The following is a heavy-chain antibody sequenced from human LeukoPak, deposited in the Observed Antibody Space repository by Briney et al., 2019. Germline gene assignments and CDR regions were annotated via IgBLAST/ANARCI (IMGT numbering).Heavy chain of an antibody. CDR3: ARSIAAAGSRVNWFDP. CDR1: GGSISSGGYS. CDR2: IYHSGST. D-gene: IGHD6-13*01. V-gene: IGHV4-30-2*01. J-gene: IGHJ5*02. Sequence: PSETLSLTCVVSGGSISSGGYSWSWIRQPPGKGLEWIGYIYHSGSTYYNPSLKSRVTISVDRSKNQFSLKLSSVTAADTAVYYCARSIAAAGSRVNWFDPWGQGTLVTVSS.